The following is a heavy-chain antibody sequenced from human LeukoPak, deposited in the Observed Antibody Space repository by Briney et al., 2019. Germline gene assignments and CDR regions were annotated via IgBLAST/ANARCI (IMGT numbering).Heavy chain of an antibody. CDR2: ISSSGSTI. Sequence: GGSLRLSCAASGFTFGSYEMHWVRQAPGKGLEWISYISSSGSTIYYADSVKGRFTISRDNAKNSLYLQMNSLRAEDTAVYYCARDWGYYYYYGMDVWGQGTTVTVSS. V-gene: IGHV3-48*03. CDR1: GFTFGSYE. CDR3: ARDWGYYYYYGMDV. D-gene: IGHD3-16*01. J-gene: IGHJ6*02.